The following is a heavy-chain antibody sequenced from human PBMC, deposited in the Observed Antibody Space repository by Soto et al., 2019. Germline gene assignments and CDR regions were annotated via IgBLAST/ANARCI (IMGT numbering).Heavy chain of an antibody. CDR1: GFTFSSYS. V-gene: IGHV3-21*01. CDR2: ISSSSSYI. Sequence: EVQLVESGGGLVKPGGSVRLSCAASGFTFSSYSMNWVRQAQGKGLEWVSSISSSSSYIYYADCVKGRFTISRDNAKNSLYLQMNSLRAEDTAVYYCARAFASIAAAGRDYWGQGTLVTVSS. J-gene: IGHJ4*02. CDR3: ARAFASIAAAGRDY. D-gene: IGHD6-13*01.